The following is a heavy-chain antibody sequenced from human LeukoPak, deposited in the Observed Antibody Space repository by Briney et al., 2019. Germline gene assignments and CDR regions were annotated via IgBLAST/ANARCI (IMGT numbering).Heavy chain of an antibody. D-gene: IGHD1-7*01. CDR1: GFTFSSYA. V-gene: IGHV3-23*01. CDR3: AIDAELPSDY. Sequence: PGGSLRLSCAASGFTFSSYAMSWVRQAPGKGLEWVSAISGSGGSTYYADSVKGRFTISRDNAKNSLYLQMNSLRAEDTAVYYCAIDAELPSDYWGQGTLVTVSS. CDR2: ISGSGGST. J-gene: IGHJ4*02.